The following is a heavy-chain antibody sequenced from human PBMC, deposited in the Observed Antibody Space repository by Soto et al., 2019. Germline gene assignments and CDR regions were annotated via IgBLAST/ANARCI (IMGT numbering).Heavy chain of an antibody. Sequence: ASVKVSCKASGYTFTNFGVTWVRRAPGQGLEWMGWISAYTDTPNYAQKFQGRVTMTIDTSTSTDYMDLRSLTSDDTAVYYCARVIRGVEDWFEPWGQGSLVTVSS. CDR1: GYTFTNFG. CDR2: ISAYTDTP. J-gene: IGHJ5*02. D-gene: IGHD2-8*01. V-gene: IGHV1-18*01. CDR3: ARVIRGVEDWFEP.